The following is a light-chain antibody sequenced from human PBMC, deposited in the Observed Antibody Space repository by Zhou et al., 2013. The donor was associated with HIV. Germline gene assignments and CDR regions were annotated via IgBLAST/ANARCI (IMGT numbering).Light chain of an antibody. V-gene: IGKV3-15*01. J-gene: IGKJ2*01. CDR1: QNVFSN. CDR3: QQYDTWPS. Sequence: IMLTQSPSTLSVSPGERVTLSCRASQNVFSNLAWYQQKPGQAPSLLIYDTSTRATGVPARFSGSGSGRDFTLTISGLQSEDFALYYCQQYDTWPSFGQGTKLQIK. CDR2: DTS.